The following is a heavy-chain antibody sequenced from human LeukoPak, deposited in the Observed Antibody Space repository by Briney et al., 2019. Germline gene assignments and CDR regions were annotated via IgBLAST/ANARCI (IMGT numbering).Heavy chain of an antibody. J-gene: IGHJ4*02. Sequence: GGYLRLSCAAAAFTFSSYGMHWVRQGPGKGLEWVAVISYDGSNKSYTDYVKGRFTISRANTTTTLYLQMNSLRAADTSEYYCARYRGFGDSYDSLGQGTLGTVSS. V-gene: IGHV3-30*03. CDR3: ARYRGFGDSYDS. D-gene: IGHD3-10*01. CDR1: AFTFSSYG. CDR2: ISYDGSNK.